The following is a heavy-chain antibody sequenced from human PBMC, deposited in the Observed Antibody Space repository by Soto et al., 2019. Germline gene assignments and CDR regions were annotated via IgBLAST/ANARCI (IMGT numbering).Heavy chain of an antibody. CDR2: ISYDGSNK. CDR3: AKGPAIVLVPAAMNYYYGMDV. CDR1: GFTFSSSG. J-gene: IGHJ6*02. V-gene: IGHV3-30*18. D-gene: IGHD2-2*01. Sequence: GGSLRLCCSASGFTFSSSGMHWVRQAPGKGLEWVAVISYDGSNKYYADSVKGRFTISRDNSKNTLYLQMNSLRAEDTAVYYCAKGPAIVLVPAAMNYYYGMDVWGQGTTVTVSS.